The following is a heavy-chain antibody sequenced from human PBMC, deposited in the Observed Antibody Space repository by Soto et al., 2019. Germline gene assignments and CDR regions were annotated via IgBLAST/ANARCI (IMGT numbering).Heavy chain of an antibody. CDR3: AKPLGLLRRGMAQGSDY. Sequence: QVQLVESGGGVVQPGRSLRLSCAASGFTFSSYGMNWVRQAPGKGLEGVAVVSYDEITKYYADSVKGRFTISRDNSKNTVYLQMNSLRPEDTAVYYCAKPLGLLRRGMAQGSDYWGQGTLVNVSS. J-gene: IGHJ4*02. CDR1: GFTFSSYG. CDR2: VSYDEITK. D-gene: IGHD1-20*01. V-gene: IGHV3-30*18.